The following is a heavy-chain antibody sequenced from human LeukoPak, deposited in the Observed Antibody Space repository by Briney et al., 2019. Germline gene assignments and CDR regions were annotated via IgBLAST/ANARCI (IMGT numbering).Heavy chain of an antibody. D-gene: IGHD6-13*01. CDR3: AREGPDNSSSWYYFDY. Sequence: SETLSLTCTVSGGSISSSSYYWGWIRQPPGKGLEWIGSIYYSGSTYYNPSLKSRVTISVDTSKNQFSLKLSSVTAADTAVYYCAREGPDNSSSWYYFDYWGQGTLVTVSS. J-gene: IGHJ4*02. CDR2: IYYSGST. CDR1: GGSISSSSYY. V-gene: IGHV4-39*07.